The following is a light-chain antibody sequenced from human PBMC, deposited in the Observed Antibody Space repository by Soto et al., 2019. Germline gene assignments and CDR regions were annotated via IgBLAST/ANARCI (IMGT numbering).Light chain of an antibody. CDR3: NSFAGSAHVV. J-gene: IGLJ2*01. V-gene: IGLV2-8*01. Sequence: QSVLAQPPSASGSPGQSVTISCTGTSSDVGAYNYVSWYQQHPGKAPKLIIYDVSQRPSGVPDRFSGSKSGNTASLTVSGLQAEDEDVYYCNSFAGSAHVVFGGGTKLTVL. CDR2: DVS. CDR1: SSDVGAYNY.